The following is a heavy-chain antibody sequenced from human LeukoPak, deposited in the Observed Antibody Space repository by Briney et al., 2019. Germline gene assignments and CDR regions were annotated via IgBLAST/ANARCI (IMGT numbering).Heavy chain of an antibody. Sequence: GRSLRLSCAASGFTFSSYGMHWVRQAPGKGLEWVAVICNDGSNKYYADSVKGRFTISRDNSKNTLYLQMNSLRAEDTAVYYCAKDLGITIFGVVLSYWGQGTLVTVSS. V-gene: IGHV3-33*06. CDR1: GFTFSSYG. J-gene: IGHJ4*02. CDR2: ICNDGSNK. D-gene: IGHD3-3*01. CDR3: AKDLGITIFGVVLSY.